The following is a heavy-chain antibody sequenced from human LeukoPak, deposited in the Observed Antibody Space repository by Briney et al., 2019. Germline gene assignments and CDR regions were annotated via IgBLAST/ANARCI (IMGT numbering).Heavy chain of an antibody. CDR1: GFTFSDYD. CDR2: IGTAGDT. Sequence: GGSLRLSCAASGFTFSDYDMHWVRQPTGKGLEWVAAIGTAGDTYYTGSVKGRFTISRENAKNPLYLQMNGLRAGDTAVYYCARVAKERVGGVYYFDYWGQGTLVTVSS. D-gene: IGHD1-1*01. CDR3: ARVAKERVGGVYYFDY. V-gene: IGHV3-13*01. J-gene: IGHJ4*02.